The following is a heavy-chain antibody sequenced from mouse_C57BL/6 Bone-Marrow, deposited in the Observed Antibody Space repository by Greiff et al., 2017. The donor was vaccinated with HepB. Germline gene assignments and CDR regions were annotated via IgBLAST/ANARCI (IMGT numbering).Heavy chain of an antibody. CDR2: INPNNGGT. CDR3: ARTDYSNYVRAMDY. J-gene: IGHJ4*01. V-gene: IGHV1-18*01. D-gene: IGHD2-5*01. Sequence: EVQLQQSGPELVKPGASVKIPCKASGYTFTDYNMDWVKQSHGKSLEWIGDINPNNGGTIYNQKFKGKATLTVDKSSSTAYMELRSLTSEDTAVYYCARTDYSNYVRAMDYWGQGTSVTVSS. CDR1: GYTFTDYN.